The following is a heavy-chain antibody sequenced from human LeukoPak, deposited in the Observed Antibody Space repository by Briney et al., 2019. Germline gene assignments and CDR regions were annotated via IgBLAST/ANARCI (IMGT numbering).Heavy chain of an antibody. V-gene: IGHV3-7*03. J-gene: IGHJ4*02. CDR3: TRDPSIHDH. Sequence: PGGSLRLSCAASGFTISHYWMSWVRQAPGKGLEWVASIKQDGSDKFYMDSVRGRTTISRDNAKNFLYLRVDSLRAEDTAVYYCTRDPSIHDHWGQGTLVTVSS. CDR1: GFTISHYW. D-gene: IGHD5-18*01. CDR2: IKQDGSDK.